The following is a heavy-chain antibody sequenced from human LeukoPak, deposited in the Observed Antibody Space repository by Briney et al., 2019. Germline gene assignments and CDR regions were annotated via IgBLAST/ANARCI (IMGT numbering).Heavy chain of an antibody. CDR3: ARDTAGWMTFGGVIVYDY. CDR1: GFTFSSYS. CDR2: ISSSSSYI. Sequence: GGSLRLSCAASGFTFSSYSTNWVRQAPGKGLEWVSSISSSSSYIYYGDSVKGRFTISRDNAKNSVYLEMNSLRAEDTAVYYCARDTAGWMTFGGVIVYDYWGQGTLVTVSS. V-gene: IGHV3-21*01. J-gene: IGHJ4*02. D-gene: IGHD3-16*02.